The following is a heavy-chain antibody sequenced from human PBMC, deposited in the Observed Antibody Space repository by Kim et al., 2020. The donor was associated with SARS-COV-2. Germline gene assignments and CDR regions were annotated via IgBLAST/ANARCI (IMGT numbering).Heavy chain of an antibody. Sequence: GGSLRLSCAASGFTFSSYSMNWVRQAPGKGLEWVSSISSSSTYIYYSDSVKGRFTISRDNAKNSLYLQMNSLRAEDTAVYYCARGVTCGGDCYSDYYYYYGVDVWGQGTTVTVSS. V-gene: IGHV3-21*01. D-gene: IGHD2-21*02. CDR2: ISSSSTYI. J-gene: IGHJ6*02. CDR1: GFTFSSYS. CDR3: ARGVTCGGDCYSDYYYYYGVDV.